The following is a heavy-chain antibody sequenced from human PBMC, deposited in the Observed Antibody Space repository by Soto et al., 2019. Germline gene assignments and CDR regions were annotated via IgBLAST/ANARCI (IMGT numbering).Heavy chain of an antibody. D-gene: IGHD1-26*01. CDR1: VFRFRTRA. CDR2: IRPGGDST. CDR3: TTHEEGAPWAGGFDS. V-gene: IGHV3-23*01. Sequence: WWSLRLSCSASVFRFRTRAMSWFRQAPGKGLEWVASIRPGGDSTYYADSVKGRFAVSRDNSNVTLYLQMDSLRVEDTAIYYCTTHEEGAPWAGGFDSWGQGTLVTVSS. J-gene: IGHJ5*01.